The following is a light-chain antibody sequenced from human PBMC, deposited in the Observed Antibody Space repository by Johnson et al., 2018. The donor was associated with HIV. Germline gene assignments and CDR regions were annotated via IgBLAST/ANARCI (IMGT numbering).Light chain of an antibody. V-gene: IGLV1-51*02. Sequence: QSVLTQPPSVSAAPGQKVTISCSGSSSNIGNNYVSWYQQLPGTAPKLLIYENNKRPSGIPDRFSSSKSGTSDTLGITGLQTGDEADYYCGTWDSSPSAVGVFGTGTKVTVL. J-gene: IGLJ1*01. CDR1: SSNIGNNY. CDR2: ENN. CDR3: GTWDSSPSAVGV.